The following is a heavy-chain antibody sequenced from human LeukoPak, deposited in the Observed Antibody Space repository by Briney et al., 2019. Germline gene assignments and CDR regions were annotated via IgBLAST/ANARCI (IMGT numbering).Heavy chain of an antibody. CDR3: AKRGYYCDSGGYYYFDY. V-gene: IGHV3-23*01. CDR2: ISASGNDI. J-gene: IGHJ4*02. Sequence: GGSLRLSCAASGFTFSNFAMSWVRQAPGKGLEWVSVISASGNDIYYADSVKGRFTISRDNSGNTLYLQMNSLRAEDTAVYYCAKRGYYCDSGGYYYFDYWGQGTLVTVSS. D-gene: IGHD3-22*01. CDR1: GFTFSNFA.